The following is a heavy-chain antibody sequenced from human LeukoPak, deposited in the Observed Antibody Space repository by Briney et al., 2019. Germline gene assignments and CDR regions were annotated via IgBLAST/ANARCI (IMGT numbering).Heavy chain of an antibody. CDR1: GFTFSTYC. V-gene: IGHV3-23*01. Sequence: GGSLRLSCTASGFTFSTYCMSWVRQAPGKGLEWVSAISGSGGSTYYADSVKGRFTISRDNSKNTLYLQMNSLRAEDTAVYYCAKVTPDYGDSNWGQGTLVTVSS. J-gene: IGHJ4*02. D-gene: IGHD4-17*01. CDR3: AKVTPDYGDSN. CDR2: ISGSGGST.